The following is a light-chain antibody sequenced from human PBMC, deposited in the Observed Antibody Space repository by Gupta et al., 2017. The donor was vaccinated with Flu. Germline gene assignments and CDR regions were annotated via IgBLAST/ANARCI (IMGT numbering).Light chain of an antibody. J-gene: IGKJ4*01. V-gene: IGKV3-15*01. CDR1: QSVSSN. Sequence: PATLSVSPGERATLSCRASQSVSSNLGWYEQKPGQAPRLLIYGAATRGTGIAARFSGSGSGTEFTLTISSRQSEDFAVYYCQQYNNWPPLTFGGGTKVEIK. CDR3: QQYNNWPPLT. CDR2: GAA.